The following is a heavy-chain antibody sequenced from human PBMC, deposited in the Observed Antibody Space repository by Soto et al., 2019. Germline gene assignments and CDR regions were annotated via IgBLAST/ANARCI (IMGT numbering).Heavy chain of an antibody. J-gene: IGHJ3*02. D-gene: IGHD4-17*01. Sequence: PXGSLRLSCAAAGFIFTKNAMSWVRQAPGKGLYWLSGISGTAGRTYYADSVKGRFTISRDTSKNTVYLQMNSLRAEDTAIYYCAGRTVTSSWTLDIWGQGTMVTVSS. CDR1: GFIFTKNA. V-gene: IGHV3-23*01. CDR3: AGRTVTSSWTLDI. CDR2: ISGTAGRT.